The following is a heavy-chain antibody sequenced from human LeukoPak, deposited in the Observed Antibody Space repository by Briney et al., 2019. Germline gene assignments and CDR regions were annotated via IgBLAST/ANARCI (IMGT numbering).Heavy chain of an antibody. Sequence: ASVKVSCKASGGTFSSYAISWVRQAPGQGLEWMGRIIPILGIANYAQKFQGRVTITADKSTSTAYMELSSLRSEDTAVYYCARVAYDYVWGSYRLDWFDPWGQEPWSPSPQ. D-gene: IGHD3-16*02. V-gene: IGHV1-69*04. J-gene: IGHJ5*02. CDR1: GGTFSSYA. CDR2: IIPILGIA. CDR3: ARVAYDYVWGSYRLDWFDP.